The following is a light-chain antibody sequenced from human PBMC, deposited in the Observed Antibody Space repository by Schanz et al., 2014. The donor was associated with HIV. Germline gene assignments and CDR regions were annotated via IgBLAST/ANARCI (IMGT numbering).Light chain of an antibody. V-gene: IGLV1-51*01. J-gene: IGLJ2*01. CDR1: NSNIGNNY. Sequence: QSVLTQPPSVSAAPGQKVTISCSGSNSNIGNNYVSWYQQLPGTAPKLLIYDNNKRPSGIPDRFSGSESGTSATLGITGLQTGDEADYYCGTWDSSLSAGYVIFGGGTKLTVL. CDR2: DNN. CDR3: GTWDSSLSAGYVI.